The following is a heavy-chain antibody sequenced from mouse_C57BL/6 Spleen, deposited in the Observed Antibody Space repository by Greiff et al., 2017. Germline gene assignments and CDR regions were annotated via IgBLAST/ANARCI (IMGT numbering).Heavy chain of an antibody. D-gene: IGHD1-1*01. Sequence: QVQLQQPGAELVKPGASVTLSCKASGYTFTSYWMHWVKQRPGRGLEWIGRIDPNSGGTKYNEKFKSKATLTVDKHSSTAYMQRSSLTSEDSAVYYCARGATVVAYYFGYWGQGTTLTVSS. CDR1: GYTFTSYW. CDR3: ARGATVVAYYFGY. CDR2: IDPNSGGT. V-gene: IGHV1-72*01. J-gene: IGHJ2*01.